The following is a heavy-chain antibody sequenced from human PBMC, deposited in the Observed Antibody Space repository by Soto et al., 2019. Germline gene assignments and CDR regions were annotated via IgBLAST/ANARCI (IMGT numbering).Heavy chain of an antibody. CDR2: VAHDGTSK. V-gene: IGHV3-30-3*01. D-gene: IGHD1-20*01. CDR1: GFSFSDHA. CDR3: ARDNRITGIVAKIDL. J-gene: IGHJ5*02. Sequence: GESLKISCAAPGFSFSDHAMHWVRRAPGKGLEWVALVAHDGTSKYYARSVKGRFTISSDKSSNTLFLQMDSLDTEDTAVYYCARDNRITGIVAKIDLWGRGTLVTVSS.